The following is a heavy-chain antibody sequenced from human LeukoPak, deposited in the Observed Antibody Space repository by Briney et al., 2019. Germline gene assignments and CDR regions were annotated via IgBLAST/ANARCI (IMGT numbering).Heavy chain of an antibody. Sequence: GESLKISCKVSGYRFTNYWIGWVRQMPGKGLERMGIIYPGDSDIRYRPSFQGQVTISADKSISTTYLQWSSLKASDTAMYYCARGPGGESYFLSEIDYWDQGTLVTVSS. CDR1: GYRFTNYW. CDR3: ARGPGGESYFLSEIDY. J-gene: IGHJ4*02. CDR2: IYPGDSDI. V-gene: IGHV5-51*01. D-gene: IGHD3-10*01.